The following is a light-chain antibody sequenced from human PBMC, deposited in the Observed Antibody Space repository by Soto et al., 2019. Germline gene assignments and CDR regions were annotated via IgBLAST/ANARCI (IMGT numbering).Light chain of an antibody. Sequence: DIQMTQSPSSLSASVGDRVTITCRASQSISSYLNWYQQKPGKAPKLLIYAASSLQSGVPSRFSGSGSGTDFTLTTSRLQPEDFATYYGQRSYSTAPTFGQGTKGEIK. CDR1: QSISSY. J-gene: IGKJ1*01. V-gene: IGKV1-39*01. CDR3: QRSYSTAPT. CDR2: AAS.